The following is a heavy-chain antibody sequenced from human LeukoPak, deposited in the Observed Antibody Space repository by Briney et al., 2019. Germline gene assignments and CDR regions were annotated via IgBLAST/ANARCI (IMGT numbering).Heavy chain of an antibody. D-gene: IGHD1-1*01. Sequence: GGSLRLSCAASGFTFSSYAMSWVRQAPGKGLEWVSDISGSGGSTYYADSVKGRFTISRDNSKNTLYLQMNSLRAEDTAVYYCAKDLGATGTTHYYYGMDVWGQGTTVTVSS. CDR1: GFTFSSYA. V-gene: IGHV3-23*01. J-gene: IGHJ6*02. CDR2: ISGSGGST. CDR3: AKDLGATGTTHYYYGMDV.